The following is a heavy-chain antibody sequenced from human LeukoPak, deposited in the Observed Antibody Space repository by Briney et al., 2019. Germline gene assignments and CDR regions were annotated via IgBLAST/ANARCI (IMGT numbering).Heavy chain of an antibody. Sequence: SETLSLTCTVSGGSLSSYYWSWMRQSPGKGLEWIGYIYYSGSTNYNPSLKSRVTISVDTSKNQFSLKLSSVTAADTAVYYCARLACSSTSCYHDYWGQGTLVTVSS. CDR3: ARLACSSTSCYHDY. CDR2: IYYSGST. D-gene: IGHD2-2*01. CDR1: GGSLSSYY. J-gene: IGHJ4*02. V-gene: IGHV4-59*01.